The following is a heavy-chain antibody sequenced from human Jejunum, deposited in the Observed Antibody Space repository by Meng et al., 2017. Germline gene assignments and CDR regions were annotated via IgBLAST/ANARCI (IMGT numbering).Heavy chain of an antibody. Sequence: VQVVESGGGVVQSGKSLTLSRAGSGFTCNRYGLPWGRQAPGKGMEWVAVISHDGIKNYYADSVKGRFTISRDNSRNTVSLQMDSLRVEDTAMYYCTRGHLFNWNFIDIWGQGTLVTVSS. D-gene: IGHD1-7*01. CDR2: ISHDGIKN. V-gene: IGHV3-30*03. CDR3: TRGHLFNWNFIDI. CDR1: GFTCNRYG. J-gene: IGHJ4*02.